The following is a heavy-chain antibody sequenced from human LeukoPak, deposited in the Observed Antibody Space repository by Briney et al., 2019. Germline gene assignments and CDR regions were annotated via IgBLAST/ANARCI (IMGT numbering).Heavy chain of an antibody. D-gene: IGHD2-8*01. V-gene: IGHV1-46*01. Sequence: ASVKVSCKASGYSFTSYYIHWVRHAPGQGLERMGIINPSGGSTSCAQKFQDRVTMTRDTYTSTVYMELSSLSSEDTAVYYCARAFTSGRRFDYWGQGTLVTVSS. CDR2: INPSGGST. CDR3: ARAFTSGRRFDY. CDR1: GYSFTSYY. J-gene: IGHJ4*02.